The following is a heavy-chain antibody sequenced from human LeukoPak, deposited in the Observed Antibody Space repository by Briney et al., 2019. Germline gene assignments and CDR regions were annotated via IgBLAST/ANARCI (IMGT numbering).Heavy chain of an antibody. V-gene: IGHV3-43*01. CDR2: ISWDGGST. D-gene: IGHD1-1*01. Sequence: GGSLRLSCAASGFTFDDYTMHWVRQAPGKGLEWVSLISWDGGSTYYADSVKGRFTISRDNSKNSLYLQMNSLRTEDTALYYCATTGTTSGYWGQGTLATVSS. CDR3: ATTGTTSGY. CDR1: GFTFDDYT. J-gene: IGHJ4*02.